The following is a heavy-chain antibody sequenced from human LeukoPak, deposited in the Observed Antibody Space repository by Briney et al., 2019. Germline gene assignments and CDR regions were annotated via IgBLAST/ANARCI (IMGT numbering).Heavy chain of an antibody. Sequence: GASVKVSCKASGYTFTGYYMHWVRQAPGQGLEWMGWINPNSGGTNYAQKFQGRVTMTRDTSISTAYMELSGLRADDTAVYYCTRDMYSGSYQPLDYWGQGTLVTVSS. V-gene: IGHV1-2*02. CDR3: TRDMYSGSYQPLDY. D-gene: IGHD1-26*01. CDR2: INPNSGGT. J-gene: IGHJ4*02. CDR1: GYTFTGYY.